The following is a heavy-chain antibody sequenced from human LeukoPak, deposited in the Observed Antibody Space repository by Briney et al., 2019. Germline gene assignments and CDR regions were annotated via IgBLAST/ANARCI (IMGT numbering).Heavy chain of an antibody. V-gene: IGHV1-2*02. J-gene: IGHJ5*02. D-gene: IGHD3-10*01. Sequence: ASVKVSCKASGYAFTGYYMHWVRQALGQGREWMGWINPNSGGTNYAQKFQGRVTMTRDTSISTAYMELSRLRSDDTAVYYCARGEWFGEFYFWFDPWGQGTLVTVSS. CDR2: INPNSGGT. CDR3: ARGEWFGEFYFWFDP. CDR1: GYAFTGYY.